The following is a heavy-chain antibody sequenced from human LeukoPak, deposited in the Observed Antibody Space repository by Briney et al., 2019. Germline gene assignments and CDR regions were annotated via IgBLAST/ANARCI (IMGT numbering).Heavy chain of an antibody. Sequence: RPAESLKITCKGSGYSFTSYWIGWVRQMPGKGLEWMGIIYPGDSDTRYSPSFQGQVTISADESISTAYLQWSSLKASDTAMYYCARAGKVVPAANMVWGQGTLVTVSS. CDR2: IYPGDSDT. J-gene: IGHJ4*02. D-gene: IGHD2-2*01. CDR1: GYSFTSYW. CDR3: ARAGKVVPAANMV. V-gene: IGHV5-51*03.